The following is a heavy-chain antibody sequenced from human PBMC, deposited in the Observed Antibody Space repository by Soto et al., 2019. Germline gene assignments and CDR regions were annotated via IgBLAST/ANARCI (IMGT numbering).Heavy chain of an antibody. Sequence: QVHLQQWGAGLLKPSETLSLTCAVYGGSVNGYYWNWIRQPPGKGLEWIGEINHTGGTHYNPSLKSRVTMSVDTSKNQFSLRLRSVTAADTAIYYCATRITVFGLLIPPFEPWGQGNQVTVSS. CDR2: INHTGGT. J-gene: IGHJ5*02. CDR1: GGSVNGYY. V-gene: IGHV4-34*02. D-gene: IGHD3-3*01. CDR3: ATRITVFGLLIPPFEP.